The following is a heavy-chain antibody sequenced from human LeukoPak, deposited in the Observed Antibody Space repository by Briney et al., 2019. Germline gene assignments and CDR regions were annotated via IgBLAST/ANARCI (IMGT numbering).Heavy chain of an antibody. Sequence: SLRPSCAPSGFTASSNYMSWVRQAPGKGLEWVSVIYSGGSTYYADSVKGRFTISQENSKNTLYLQMNSLRAEDTAVYYCAGAGRYSSGWYFDYWGQGTLVTVSS. CDR1: GFTASSNY. V-gene: IGHV3-53*01. J-gene: IGHJ4*02. D-gene: IGHD6-19*01. CDR3: AGAGRYSSGWYFDY. CDR2: IYSGGST.